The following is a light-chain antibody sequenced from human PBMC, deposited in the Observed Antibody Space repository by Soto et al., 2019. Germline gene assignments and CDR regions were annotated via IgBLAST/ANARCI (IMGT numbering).Light chain of an antibody. CDR2: EVS. V-gene: IGLV2-14*01. CDR1: SSNIGNNY. J-gene: IGLJ1*01. CDR3: NSYASSGTLV. Sequence: QSVLTQPPSVSAAPGQKVTISCSGSSSNIGNNYVSWYQQHPGKAPKLMIYEVSNRPSGVSNRFSGSKSGNTASLTISGLQAEDEADYYCNSYASSGTLVFGTGTKVTVL.